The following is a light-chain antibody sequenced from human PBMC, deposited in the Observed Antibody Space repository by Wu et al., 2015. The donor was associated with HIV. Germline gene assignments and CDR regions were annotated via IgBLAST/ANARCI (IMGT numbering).Light chain of an antibody. Sequence: EIVLTQSPGTLSLSPGERATLSCRASQSVSSNYLVWYQQKPGQAPRLPIYGASNRAAGIPDRFSGSGFGTDFTLTISRLEPEDFAVYYCQQYDGSPLTFGGGT. CDR3: QQYDGSPLT. CDR1: QSVSSNY. CDR2: GAS. J-gene: IGKJ4*01. V-gene: IGKV3-20*01.